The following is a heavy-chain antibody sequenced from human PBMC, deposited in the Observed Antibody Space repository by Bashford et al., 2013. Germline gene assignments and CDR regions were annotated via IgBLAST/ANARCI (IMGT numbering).Heavy chain of an antibody. J-gene: IGHJ4*02. V-gene: IGHV4-34*01. CDR1: GGSFSGYY. CDR3: ARAANGMATIFRGSRPLYFDY. CDR2: INHSGST. Sequence: SETLSLTCAVYGGSFSGYYWSWIRQPPGKGLEWIGEINHSGSTNYNPSLKSRVTISVDTSKNQFSLKLSSVTAADTAVYYCARAANGMATIFRGSRPLYFDYWGQGTLVTVSS. D-gene: IGHD5-24*01.